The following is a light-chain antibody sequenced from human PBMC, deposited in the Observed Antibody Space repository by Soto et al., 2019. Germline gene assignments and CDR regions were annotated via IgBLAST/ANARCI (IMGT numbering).Light chain of an antibody. CDR3: QQYNSYS. CDR1: QIISTY. CDR2: ATS. J-gene: IGKJ1*01. Sequence: DIQMTQSPSSLSASVGDRVTITCRASQIISTYLIWYQQKPWKAPKLLIYATSSLQNGVPSRFSGSGSGTEFTLTISSLQPDDFATYYCQQYNSYSFGQGTKVDIK. V-gene: IGKV1-39*01.